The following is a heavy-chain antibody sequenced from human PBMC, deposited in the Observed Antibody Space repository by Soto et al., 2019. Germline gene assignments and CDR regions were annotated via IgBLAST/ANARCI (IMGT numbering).Heavy chain of an antibody. CDR3: ATTKLPAATWFDP. D-gene: IGHD4-4*01. J-gene: IGHJ5*02. CDR1: GGTFTGYT. Sequence: GASVKVSRKASGGTFTGYTISWVRQAPGQGLEWMGRIIPIAGLVNYAQKFQGRVTITADKSTSTAYMELNSLTFEDSAMYFCATTKLPAATWFDPWGQGTLVTVSS. V-gene: IGHV1-69*02. CDR2: IIPIAGLV.